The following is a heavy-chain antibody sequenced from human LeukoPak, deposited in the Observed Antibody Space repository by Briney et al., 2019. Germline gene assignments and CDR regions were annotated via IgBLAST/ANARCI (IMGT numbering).Heavy chain of an antibody. CDR3: ARDGTSFGFDY. CDR1: GYTFTSYY. Sequence: ASVKVSCKASGYTFTSYYMHWVRQAPGQGLEWMGIINPSGGSTSYAQKFQGRVTMTRDTSTSTVYMELSSLRSEDTAVYCCARDGTSFGFDYWGQGTLVTVSS. V-gene: IGHV1-46*01. D-gene: IGHD1-7*01. CDR2: INPSGGST. J-gene: IGHJ4*02.